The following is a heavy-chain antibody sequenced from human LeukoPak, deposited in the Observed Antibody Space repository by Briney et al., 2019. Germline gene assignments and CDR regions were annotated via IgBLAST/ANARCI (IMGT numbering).Heavy chain of an antibody. Sequence: SSETLSLTCAVYGGSLSGYYWSWIRQPPGKGLEWIGEINHSGSTNYNPSLKSRVTISVDTSKNQFSLKLSSVTAADTAVYYCARIIAAPPYYMDVWGKGTTVTVSS. J-gene: IGHJ6*03. CDR2: INHSGST. CDR3: ARIIAAPPYYMDV. D-gene: IGHD6-6*01. V-gene: IGHV4-34*01. CDR1: GGSLSGYY.